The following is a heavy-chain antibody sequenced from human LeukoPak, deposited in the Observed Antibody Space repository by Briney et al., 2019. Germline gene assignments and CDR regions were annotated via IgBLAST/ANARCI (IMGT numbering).Heavy chain of an antibody. Sequence: SETLSLTCAVYGGSFSGYYWSWIRQPPGKGLEWIGEINHSGSTNYNPSLKSRVTISVDTSKNQFSLKLSSVTAADTAVYYCARLNPGGGYCSSTSCYSWFDPWGQGTLVTVSS. V-gene: IGHV4-34*09. CDR1: GGSFSGYY. CDR2: INHSGST. D-gene: IGHD2-2*02. J-gene: IGHJ5*02. CDR3: ARLNPGGGYCSSTSCYSWFDP.